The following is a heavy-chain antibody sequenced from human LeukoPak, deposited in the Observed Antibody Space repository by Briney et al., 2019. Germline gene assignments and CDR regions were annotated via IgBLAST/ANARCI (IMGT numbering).Heavy chain of an antibody. Sequence: PGGSLRLSCAASGFTFNNAWMSWVRQAPGKGLEWVGRIKSKTDGGTTDYAAPVKGRFTISRDDSKNTLYLQMNSLQTEDTAVYYCTTDTGSNPGDYILELRYWGQGTLVTVSS. J-gene: IGHJ4*02. V-gene: IGHV3-15*01. CDR1: GFTFNNAW. D-gene: IGHD4-17*01. CDR2: IKSKTDGGTT. CDR3: TTDTGSNPGDYILELRY.